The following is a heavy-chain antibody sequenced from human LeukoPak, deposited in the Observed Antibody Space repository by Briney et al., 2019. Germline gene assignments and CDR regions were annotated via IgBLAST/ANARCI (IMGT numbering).Heavy chain of an antibody. CDR2: INQDGSDK. CDR3: REPPP. Sequence: GGSLRLSCAASGFTFSNYWMSWVRQAPGKGLEWVANINQDGSDKYYVDSVKGRFTISRDNAKNSLYLQMNSLIAEDTAIVVIREPPPRGQGTLVTVSS. CDR1: GFTFSNYW. D-gene: IGHD3-22*01. V-gene: IGHV3-7*01. J-gene: IGHJ4*02.